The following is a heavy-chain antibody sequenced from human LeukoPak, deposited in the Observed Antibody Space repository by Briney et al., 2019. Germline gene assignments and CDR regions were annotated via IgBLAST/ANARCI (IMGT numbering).Heavy chain of an antibody. CDR3: AHRRPGHLTGWDNSYFDN. CDR2: IYWYDYK. CDR1: GFSLYSSGVG. V-gene: IGHV2-5*01. J-gene: IGHJ4*02. D-gene: IGHD1/OR15-1a*01. Sequence: SGPTLVQPTQTLTLTCTFSGFSLYSSGVGVGWIRQPPGKALEWLAVIYWYDYKRYNPSPRSRLTMSKDASKSTVFLVMTNMDPVDTATYYCAHRRPGHLTGWDNSYFDNWGPGTLVTVSS.